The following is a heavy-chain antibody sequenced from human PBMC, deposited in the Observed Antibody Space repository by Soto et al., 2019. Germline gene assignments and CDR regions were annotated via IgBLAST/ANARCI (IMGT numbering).Heavy chain of an antibody. J-gene: IGHJ4*02. CDR3: ARGYDFWSGYYDY. Sequence: PGGSLRLSCAASGFTFSSYSMNWVRQAPGKGLEWVSFISSSSSYIYYADSVKGRFTISRDNAKNSLYLQMNSLRAEDTAVYYCARGYDFWSGYYDYWGQGTLVTVSS. V-gene: IGHV3-21*01. CDR2: ISSSSSYI. D-gene: IGHD3-3*01. CDR1: GFTFSSYS.